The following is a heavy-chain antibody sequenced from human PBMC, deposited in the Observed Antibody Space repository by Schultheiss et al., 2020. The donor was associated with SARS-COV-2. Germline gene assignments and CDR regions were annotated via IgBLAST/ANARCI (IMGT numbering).Heavy chain of an antibody. CDR3: ARVRGGDHFDY. CDR1: GFTFSSYG. D-gene: IGHD2-21*01. CDR2: IWYDGSNK. Sequence: GGSLRLSCAASGFTFSSYGVHWVRQAPGKGLEWVAVIWYDGSNKYYADSVKGRFTISRDNSKNTLYLQMNSLRAEDTAVYYCARVRGGDHFDYWGQGTLVTVSS. J-gene: IGHJ4*02. V-gene: IGHV3-33*01.